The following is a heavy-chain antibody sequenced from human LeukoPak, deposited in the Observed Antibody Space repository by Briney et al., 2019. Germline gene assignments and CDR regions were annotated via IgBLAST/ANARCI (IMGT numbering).Heavy chain of an antibody. V-gene: IGHV4-61*08. CDR2: IYYSGST. CDR1: GGSISSGGYY. D-gene: IGHD5-18*01. CDR3: ARAHENEYSYGPFDY. J-gene: IGHJ4*02. Sequence: SQTLSLTCTVSGGSISSGGYYWSWIRQPPGKGLEWIGYIYYSGSTNYNPSLKSRVTISVDTSKNQFSLKLSSVTAADTAVYYWARAHENEYSYGPFDYWGQGTLVTVSS.